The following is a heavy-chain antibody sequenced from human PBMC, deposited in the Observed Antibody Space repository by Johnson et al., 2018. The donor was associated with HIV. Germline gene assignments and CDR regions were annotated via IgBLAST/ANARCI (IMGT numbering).Heavy chain of an antibody. CDR3: ARFGRGGSHAFDM. Sequence: MLLVESGGGVVRPGGSLRLSCAASGFRFDDYGMTWVRQAPGKGLEWVSGINWNGDSTGYADSVKGRFTISRDNAKNSLYLQMNSLRAEDTALCYCARFGRGGSHAFDMWGQGTMVTVSS. D-gene: IGHD5-24*01. V-gene: IGHV3-20*04. J-gene: IGHJ3*02. CDR2: INWNGDST. CDR1: GFRFDDYG.